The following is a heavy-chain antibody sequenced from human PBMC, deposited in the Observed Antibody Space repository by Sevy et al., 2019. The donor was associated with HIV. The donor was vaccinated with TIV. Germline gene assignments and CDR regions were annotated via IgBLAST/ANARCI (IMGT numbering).Heavy chain of an antibody. Sequence: SLKISCAASGFSLDDYAMHWVRQSSGKGLEWVAGISWNSGSIGYADSVKGRFTISRDNARNTRYLQMNNMRSEDTALYYCARDIGAGSNSETSSPPFFFYYFDSWGQGTLVTVSS. CDR3: ARDIGAGSNSETSSPPFFFYYFDS. V-gene: IGHV3-9*01. J-gene: IGHJ4*02. CDR2: ISWNSGSI. CDR1: GFSLDDYA. D-gene: IGHD1-26*01.